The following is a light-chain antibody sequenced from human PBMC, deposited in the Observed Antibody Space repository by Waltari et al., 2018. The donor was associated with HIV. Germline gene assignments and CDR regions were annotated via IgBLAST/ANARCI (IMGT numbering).Light chain of an antibody. CDR3: SAWDSSLNAWV. V-gene: IGLV10-54*01. Sequence: QAGLTQPPSVSKGLRQTATLTCSGNSNNVRFQGASWLQQHHGHPPKLLSYRNTNRPSGISERFSASRAVNTASRTITGLQPEDEADDYCSAWDSSLNAWVFGGGTKLTVL. J-gene: IGLJ3*02. CDR1: SNNVRFQG. CDR2: RNT.